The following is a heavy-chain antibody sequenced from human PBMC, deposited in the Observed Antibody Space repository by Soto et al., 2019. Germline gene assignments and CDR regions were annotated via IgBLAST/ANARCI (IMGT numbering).Heavy chain of an antibody. V-gene: IGHV3-33*01. J-gene: IGHJ4*02. CDR2: IWYDGSNK. Sequence: VQLVESGGGVVQPGRSLRLSCAASGFTFSSYGMHWVRQAPGKGLEWVAVIWYDGSNKYYADSVKGRFTISRDNSKNTLYLQMNSLRAEDTAVYYCARELDTAMVSPGYWGQGTLVTVSS. CDR1: GFTFSSYG. D-gene: IGHD5-18*01. CDR3: ARELDTAMVSPGY.